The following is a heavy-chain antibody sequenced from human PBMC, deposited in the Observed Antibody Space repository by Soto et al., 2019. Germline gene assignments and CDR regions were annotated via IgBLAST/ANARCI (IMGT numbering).Heavy chain of an antibody. J-gene: IGHJ4*02. D-gene: IGHD2-15*01. V-gene: IGHV1-69*01. Sequence: QVQLVQSVAEVKKPGSSVKVSCKASGGTFSSYAISWVRQAPGQGLEWMGGIIPIFGTANYAQKFQGRVTITADESTSTAYMELSSLRSEDTAVYYCARAGSRGYCSGGSCSDFDYWGQGTLVTVSS. CDR2: IIPIFGTA. CDR1: GGTFSSYA. CDR3: ARAGSRGYCSGGSCSDFDY.